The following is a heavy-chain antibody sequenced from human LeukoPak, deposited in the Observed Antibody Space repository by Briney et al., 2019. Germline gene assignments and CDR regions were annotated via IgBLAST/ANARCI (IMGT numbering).Heavy chain of an antibody. J-gene: IGHJ4*02. V-gene: IGHV1-69*04. D-gene: IGHD2-2*01. CDR3: ARDPGDIVVVPAAQTAPTDY. Sequence: ASVKVSCKASGGTSSSYAISWVRQAPGQGLEWMGRIIPILGIANYAQKFQGRVTITADKSTSTAYMELSSLRSEDTAVYYCARDPGDIVVVPAAQTAPTDYWGQGTLVTVSS. CDR2: IIPILGIA. CDR1: GGTSSSYA.